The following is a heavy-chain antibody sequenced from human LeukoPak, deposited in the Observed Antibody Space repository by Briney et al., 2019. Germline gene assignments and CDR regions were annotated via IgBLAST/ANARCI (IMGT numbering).Heavy chain of an antibody. D-gene: IGHD3-22*01. CDR3: AKVGYYDSSGWLDY. V-gene: IGHV3-30*18. CDR2: ISYDGSNK. J-gene: IGHJ4*02. CDR1: GFTFSSYG. Sequence: GGSLRLSCAASGFTFSSYGMHWVRQAPGKGLEWVAVISYDGSNKYYADSVKGRYTISRDNSKNTLYLQMNSLRAEDTAVYYCAKVGYYDSSGWLDYWGQGTLVTVSP.